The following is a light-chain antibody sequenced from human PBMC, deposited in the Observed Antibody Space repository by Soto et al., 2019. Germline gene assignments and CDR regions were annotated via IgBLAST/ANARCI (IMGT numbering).Light chain of an antibody. Sequence: QSVLTQPASVSGSPGQAITISCTGTSSDVGGYTYVSWYQQHPGKAPKFIIYDVSNRPSGVSNRFSGSKSGNTASLTISGLQAEDEAEYYCSSYTTTNTRQIVFGTGTKVTVL. J-gene: IGLJ1*01. CDR1: SSDVGGYTY. V-gene: IGLV2-14*01. CDR2: DVS. CDR3: SSYTTTNTRQIV.